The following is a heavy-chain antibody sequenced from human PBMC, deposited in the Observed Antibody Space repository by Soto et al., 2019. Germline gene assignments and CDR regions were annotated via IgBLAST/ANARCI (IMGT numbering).Heavy chain of an antibody. CDR2: ILSDGGTK. D-gene: IGHD3-3*01. CDR1: GFTFAGYA. V-gene: IGHV3-23*01. Sequence: EVQLLESGGGLVQPGGSLRLSCAASGFTFAGYAMNWVRQAPGRGLEWVAGILSDGGTKYYADLVKGRFTISRDNSKNILYLQMSSLRADDTALYYCAKDFRPDGKYDLDYWGQGTPVVVSS. J-gene: IGHJ4*02. CDR3: AKDFRPDGKYDLDY.